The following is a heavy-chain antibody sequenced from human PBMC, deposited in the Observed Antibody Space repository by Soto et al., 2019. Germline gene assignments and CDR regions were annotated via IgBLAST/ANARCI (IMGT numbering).Heavy chain of an antibody. CDR3: TRRSEWELLPNYYYYYYGMDV. CDR1: GFTFSGSA. D-gene: IGHD1-26*01. J-gene: IGHJ6*02. V-gene: IGHV3-73*02. Sequence: EVQLVESGGGLVQPGGSLKLSCAASGFTFSGSAMHWVRQASGKGLEWVGRIRSKANSYATAYAASAKGRFTISRDDSKNTAYLQMNSLKTEDTAVYYCTRRSEWELLPNYYYYYYGMDVWGQGTTVTVSS. CDR2: IRSKANSYAT.